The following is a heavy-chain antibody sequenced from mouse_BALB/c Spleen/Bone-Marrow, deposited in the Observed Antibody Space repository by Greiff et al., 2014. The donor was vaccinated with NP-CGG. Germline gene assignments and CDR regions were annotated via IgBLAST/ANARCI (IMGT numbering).Heavy chain of an antibody. D-gene: IGHD2-3*01. CDR2: IYPGSGNT. CDR1: GYTFTDYY. V-gene: IGHV1-77*01. J-gene: IGHJ4*01. Sequence: QVQLQQSGAELARPGASVKLSCKASGYTFTDYYINWVKQRTGQGLEWIGEIYPGSGNTYYNEKFKGKATLTADKSSSTAYMQLSSLTSEDSAVYFCARSGDGYLRDAVDYWGQGTSVTVSS. CDR3: ARSGDGYLRDAVDY.